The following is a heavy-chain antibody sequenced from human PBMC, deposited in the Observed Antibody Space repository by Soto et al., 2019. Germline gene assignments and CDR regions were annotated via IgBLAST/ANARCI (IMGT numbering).Heavy chain of an antibody. J-gene: IGHJ4*02. V-gene: IGHV3-21*01. Sequence: EVQLVESGGGLVKPGGSLRLSCAASGFTFSSYSMNWVRQAPGKGLEWVSSISSSSSYIYYADSVKGRFTISRDNAKKSLYLPMNRLRAEDTAVDYCARDRFLAADYDFWSGYPSVDYWGQGTLVTVSS. CDR3: ARDRFLAADYDFWSGYPSVDY. CDR2: ISSSSSYI. D-gene: IGHD3-3*01. CDR1: GFTFSSYS.